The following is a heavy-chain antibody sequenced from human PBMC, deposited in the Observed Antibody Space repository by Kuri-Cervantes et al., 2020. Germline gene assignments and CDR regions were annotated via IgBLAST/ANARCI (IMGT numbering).Heavy chain of an antibody. CDR2: ISYDGSNK. V-gene: IGHV3-30*07. J-gene: IGHJ4*02. D-gene: IGHD3-22*01. CDR1: GFTFSSYA. Sequence: GESLRLSCAASGFTFSSYAMHWVRQAPGKGLEWVAVISYDGSNKYYGDSVKGRFTISRDNSKNTLYLQMNSLRAEDTAVYYCAREPLAYDSSGYHPKESPENDYWGQGTPVTVSS. CDR3: AREPLAYDSSGYHPKESPENDY.